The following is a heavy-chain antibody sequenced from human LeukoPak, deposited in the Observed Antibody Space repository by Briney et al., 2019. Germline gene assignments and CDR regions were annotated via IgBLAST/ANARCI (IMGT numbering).Heavy chain of an antibody. Sequence: ASVKVSCKASGGTFSSYAISWVRQAPGQGLEWMGGIIPIFGTANYAQKFQGRVTITADESTSTAYMELSSLRSEDTAVYYCAGRITMVRGVISTWFDPRGQGTLVTVSS. D-gene: IGHD3-10*01. J-gene: IGHJ5*02. CDR2: IIPIFGTA. V-gene: IGHV1-69*13. CDR1: GGTFSSYA. CDR3: AGRITMVRGVISTWFDP.